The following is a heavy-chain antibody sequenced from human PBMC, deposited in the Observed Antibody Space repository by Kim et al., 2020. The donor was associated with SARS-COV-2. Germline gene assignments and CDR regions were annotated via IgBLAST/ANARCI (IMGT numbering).Heavy chain of an antibody. D-gene: IGHD6-19*01. CDR3: AKTGVAGPFDY. Sequence: GGSLRLSCAASGFTFDDYAMHWVRQAPGKGLEWVSGISWNSGSIGYADSVKGRFTISRDNAKNSLYLQMNSLRAEDTALYYCAKTGVAGPFDYWGQGTLGTVSS. CDR2: ISWNSGSI. CDR1: GFTFDDYA. J-gene: IGHJ4*02. V-gene: IGHV3-9*01.